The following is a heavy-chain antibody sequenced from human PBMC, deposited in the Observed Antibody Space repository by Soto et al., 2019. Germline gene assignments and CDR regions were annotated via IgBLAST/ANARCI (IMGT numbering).Heavy chain of an antibody. CDR1: GGSISSSSYY. D-gene: IGHD3-9*01. V-gene: IGHV4-39*01. CDR3: ASWKSRYFYWLLSGGEY. J-gene: IGHJ4*02. CDR2: IYYSGST. Sequence: QLQLQESGPGLVKPSETLSLTCTVSGGSISSSSYYWGWIRQPPGKGLEWIGSIYYSGSTYYNPSLKSRVTISVDTSKNQFSLKLSSVTAADTAVYYCASWKSRYFYWLLSGGEYWGQGTLVTVSS.